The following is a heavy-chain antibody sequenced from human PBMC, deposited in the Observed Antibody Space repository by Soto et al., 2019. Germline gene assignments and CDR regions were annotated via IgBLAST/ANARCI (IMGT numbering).Heavy chain of an antibody. D-gene: IGHD1-26*01. CDR1: GFSFRNYW. CDR2: INNDGSTT. Sequence: EVHLVESGGGLAQPGGSLRLSCEVSGFSFRNYWMHLVRQAPGKGLVWVSRINNDGSTTRDSDSVQGRFTISRDNAKNTLYLQMNSLRAEDTAVYYCARDGAGDIPLDHWGRGALVNVSS. V-gene: IGHV3-74*01. J-gene: IGHJ4*02. CDR3: ARDGAGDIPLDH.